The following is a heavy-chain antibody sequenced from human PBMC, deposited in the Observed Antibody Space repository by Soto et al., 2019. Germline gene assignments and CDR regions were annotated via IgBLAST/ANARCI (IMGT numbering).Heavy chain of an antibody. CDR1: GGTFGSYA. J-gene: IGHJ3*02. CDR2: IIPIFGTA. V-gene: IGHV1-69*01. CDR3: ARDEQVVVAATPRLGAFDI. D-gene: IGHD2-15*01. Sequence: QVQLVQSGAEVKKPGSSVKVSCKASGGTFGSYAISWVRQAPGQGLEWMGGIIPIFGTANYAQKFQGRVTITADESTSTAYMELSSLRSEDTAVYYCARDEQVVVAATPRLGAFDIWGQGTMVTVSS.